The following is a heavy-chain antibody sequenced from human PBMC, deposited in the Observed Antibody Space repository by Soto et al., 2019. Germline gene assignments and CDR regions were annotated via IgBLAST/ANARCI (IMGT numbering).Heavy chain of an antibody. CDR3: AQFWVVVVATRTYTDYFEH. J-gene: IGHJ1*01. Sequence: GGSLRLSCVASGFTFSSYAMSWAGQAQGKGLEWVSVISGSVGSSYYADSVQGRFTISRDNSKNTVYLQMNGLRVEDTATYYCAQFWVVVVATRTYTDYFEHWGQGTLVTVSS. CDR1: GFTFSSYA. V-gene: IGHV3-23*01. D-gene: IGHD2-15*01. CDR2: ISGSVGSS.